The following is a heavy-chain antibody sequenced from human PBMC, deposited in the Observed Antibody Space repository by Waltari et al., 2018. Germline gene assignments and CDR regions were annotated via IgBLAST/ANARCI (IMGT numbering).Heavy chain of an antibody. CDR2: IYHSGIT. CDR3: EGVAASSGWFYGFDY. Sequence: QVQLQESGPRLVKPSGTLSLTCALSGGSISSSNWWSGVRQPPGKGREGIGEIYHSGITNHNTSLKSRATIPVDKSRNQCSLRRSSVSAADTAVYYCEGVAASSGWFYGFDYWGEGTLVTVSS. J-gene: IGHJ4*02. D-gene: IGHD6-19*01. V-gene: IGHV4-4*02. CDR1: GGSISSSNW.